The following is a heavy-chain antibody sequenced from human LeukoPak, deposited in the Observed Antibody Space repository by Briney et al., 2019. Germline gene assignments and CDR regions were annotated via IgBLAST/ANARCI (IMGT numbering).Heavy chain of an antibody. CDR2: IGGTHSNI. CDR1: GFTFSIYS. Sequence: GGSLRLSCAASGFTFSIYSMNWVRQAPGKGLEWVSYIGGTHSNIYYADSVKGRFTISRDDAKNSLYLQMNSLRDEDTAVYYCARDRDCAFDSWGQGTLVTVSS. D-gene: IGHD2-21*02. CDR3: ARDRDCAFDS. V-gene: IGHV3-48*02. J-gene: IGHJ4*02.